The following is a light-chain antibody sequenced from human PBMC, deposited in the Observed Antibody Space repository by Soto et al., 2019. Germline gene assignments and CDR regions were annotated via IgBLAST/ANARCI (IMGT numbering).Light chain of an antibody. CDR2: LEGSGSY. J-gene: IGLJ1*01. Sequence: QPVLTQSSSASASLGSSVKLTCTLSRGHSTYTIAWHQQQPGKAPRYLMKLEGSGSYNKGSGVPDRLSGSSSGADRYLTISNLQFEDEADYYCETWDSNTRVFGTETKVTVL. CDR3: ETWDSNTRV. V-gene: IGLV4-60*02. CDR1: RGHSTYT.